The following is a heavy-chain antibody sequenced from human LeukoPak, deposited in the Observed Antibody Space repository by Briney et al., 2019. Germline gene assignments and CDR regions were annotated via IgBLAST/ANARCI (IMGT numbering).Heavy chain of an antibody. J-gene: IGHJ4*02. V-gene: IGHV3-74*01. CDR1: GFTFDDYA. CDR2: IKSDGSGT. Sequence: GGSLRLSCAASGFTFDDYAMHWVRQAPGKGLVWVSRIKSDGSGTTYADSVKGRFTISRDNAKNTLYLQMNSLRAEDTAVYYCARDDDIAVAGIDFGYWGQGTLVTVSS. D-gene: IGHD6-19*01. CDR3: ARDDDIAVAGIDFGY.